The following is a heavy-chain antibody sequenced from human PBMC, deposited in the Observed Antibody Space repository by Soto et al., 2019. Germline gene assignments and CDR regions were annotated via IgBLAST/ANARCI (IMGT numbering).Heavy chain of an antibody. D-gene: IGHD6-13*01. CDR1: GFTFSTYS. V-gene: IGHV3-48*01. Sequence: GGSLRLSCTASGFTFSTYSMNWVRQAPEKGLEWVSYISNSGSIIHYADSVKGRFTISRDNAVNSLYLQMSSLKVEDTAVYYCASGYSSSWSAFDFWGQGTEVTVSS. J-gene: IGHJ3*01. CDR3: ASGYSSSWSAFDF. CDR2: ISNSGSII.